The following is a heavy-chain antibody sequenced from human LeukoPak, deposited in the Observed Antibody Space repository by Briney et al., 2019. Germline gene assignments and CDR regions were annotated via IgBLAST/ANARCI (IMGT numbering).Heavy chain of an antibody. Sequence: SYTLSLSGIVSGGSNSGYYWTWIRRPPGKGLQWIGYIYYTGRTRYNPSLESRVTISVDTSKNQFSLRLTSVTAADTAVYFCARATPWLLPGYWGQGTLVTVSS. CDR3: ARATPWLLPGY. CDR2: IYYTGRT. CDR1: GGSNSGYY. J-gene: IGHJ4*02. V-gene: IGHV4-59*07. D-gene: IGHD3-22*01.